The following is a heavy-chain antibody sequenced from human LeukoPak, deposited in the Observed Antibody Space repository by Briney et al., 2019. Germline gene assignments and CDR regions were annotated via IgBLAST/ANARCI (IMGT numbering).Heavy chain of an antibody. CDR1: GGSISSHH. Sequence: ASETLSLTCTVSGGSISSHHWSWIRQPPGKGLEWIGYIYYGGSTNYKPSLKSRVTISVDTSKNQFSLKLTSVTAADTAVYYCARHLDTAASGTFDYWGQGTLVTVSS. D-gene: IGHD6-13*01. J-gene: IGHJ4*02. CDR2: IYYGGST. CDR3: ARHLDTAASGTFDY. V-gene: IGHV4-59*08.